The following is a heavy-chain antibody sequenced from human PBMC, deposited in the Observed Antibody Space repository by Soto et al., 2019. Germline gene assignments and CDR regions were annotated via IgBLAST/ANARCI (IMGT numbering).Heavy chain of an antibody. CDR3: VREDIVGQRDCYFDL. CDR1: GFTFSSSS. Sequence: PGGSLRLSCAASGFTFSSSSVNWVRQAPGKGLEWVSFISSSSRNIYYTDSVKGRFTISRDNAKNSLYLQMNSLSAEDTAIYYCVREDIVGQRDCYFDLWGRGTLVTVSS. CDR2: ISSSSRNI. D-gene: IGHD2-15*01. V-gene: IGHV3-21*01. J-gene: IGHJ2*01.